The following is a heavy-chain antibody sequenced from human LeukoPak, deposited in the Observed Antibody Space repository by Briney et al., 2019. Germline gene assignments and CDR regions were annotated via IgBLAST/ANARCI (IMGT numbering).Heavy chain of an antibody. D-gene: IGHD1-20*01. CDR2: ISSSSRSI. Sequence: PGGSLRLSCAASGFTFSSYTMNWVRQAPGKGLEWVSSISSSSRSIFYADSVRGRFTTSRDNAKNSLFLQMNSLRTEDTAVYYCARTHGTLTGTGFDSWGQGTLVTVSS. CDR3: ARTHGTLTGTGFDS. CDR1: GFTFSSYT. V-gene: IGHV3-21*01. J-gene: IGHJ4*02.